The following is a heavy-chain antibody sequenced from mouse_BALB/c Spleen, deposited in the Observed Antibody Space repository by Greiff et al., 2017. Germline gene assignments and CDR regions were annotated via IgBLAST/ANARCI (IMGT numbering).Heavy chain of an antibody. V-gene: IGHV1S137*01. CDR2: ISTYYGDA. CDR1: GYTFTDYA. Sequence: QVHVKQSGAELVRPGVSVKISCKGSGYTFTDYAMHWVKQSHAKSLEWIGVISTYYGDASYNQKFKGKATMTVDKSSSTAYMELARLTSEDSAIYYCARGDGNYDFDYWGQGTTLTVSS. CDR3: ARGDGNYDFDY. J-gene: IGHJ2*01. D-gene: IGHD2-1*01.